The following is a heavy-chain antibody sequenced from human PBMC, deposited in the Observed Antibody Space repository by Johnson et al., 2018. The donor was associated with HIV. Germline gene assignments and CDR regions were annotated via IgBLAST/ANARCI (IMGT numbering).Heavy chain of an antibody. D-gene: IGHD6-19*01. CDR3: VRGGQWGATDAFDV. V-gene: IGHV3-20*04. J-gene: IGHJ3*01. CDR1: GFNFSNAW. Sequence: VQLVESGGGVVQPGRSLRLSCAASGFNFSNAWMSWVRQAPGKGLEWVSGINWNGGSTSYADSVKGRFTISTDNAKNSLYLQMNSLRPEDTAVYFCVRGGQWGATDAFDVWGQGTMVTVSS. CDR2: INWNGGST.